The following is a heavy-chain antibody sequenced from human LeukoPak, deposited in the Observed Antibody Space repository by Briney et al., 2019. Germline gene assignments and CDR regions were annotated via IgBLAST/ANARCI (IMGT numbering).Heavy chain of an antibody. CDR1: GFTFGDYA. D-gene: IGHD1-1*01. Sequence: GGSLRLSCTAPGFTFGDYAMSWIRQAPGKGLEWVGFIRSKAYGETADHAASVKGRFTISRDDSKAIAYLQMNSLKTEDTAVYHCTRDRGAYNLYDYWGQGTLVTVSS. J-gene: IGHJ4*02. CDR3: TRDRGAYNLYDY. CDR2: IRSKAYGETA. V-gene: IGHV3-49*03.